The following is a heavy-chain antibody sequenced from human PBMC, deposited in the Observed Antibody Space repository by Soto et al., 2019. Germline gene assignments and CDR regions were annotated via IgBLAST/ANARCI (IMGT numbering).Heavy chain of an antibody. V-gene: IGHV3-48*03. CDR2: ISSSGIS. Sequence: PGGSLRLCCAASGFTFSSYEMDWVRQAPGKGREWVAHISSSGISLYGDSVRGRFTISRDNADNSLYLQMNSLTAEDTAVYYCTKEKSVMYSGYDAFDIWGRGTMVTVSS. CDR3: TKEKSVMYSGYDAFDI. J-gene: IGHJ3*02. CDR1: GFTFSSYE. D-gene: IGHD5-12*01.